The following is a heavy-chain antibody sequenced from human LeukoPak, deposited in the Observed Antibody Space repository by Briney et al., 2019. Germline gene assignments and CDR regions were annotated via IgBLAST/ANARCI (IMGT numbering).Heavy chain of an antibody. CDR1: GGSVSSGSYY. Sequence: SETLSLTCTVSGGSVSSGSYYWSWIRQPPGKGLEWIGYIYYSGSTNYNPSLKSRVTISVDTSKNQFSLKLSSVTAVDTAVYYCAINGDYFDYWGQGTLVTVSS. V-gene: IGHV4-61*01. D-gene: IGHD4-17*01. CDR2: IYYSGST. CDR3: AINGDYFDY. J-gene: IGHJ4*02.